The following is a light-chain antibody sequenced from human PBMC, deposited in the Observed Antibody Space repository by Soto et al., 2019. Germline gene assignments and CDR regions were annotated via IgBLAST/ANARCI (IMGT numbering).Light chain of an antibody. CDR2: AAS. CDR1: QDIGND. Sequence: DIQMTQSPSSLSASVGDRLTITCRARQDIGNDLGWYQHKPGKAPKRLIYAASRLQSGVPSRFSGSGSGTEFILTISGLQPEDVAIYYCLQHNSFPWTFGQGTKVEIK. J-gene: IGKJ1*01. V-gene: IGKV1-17*01. CDR3: LQHNSFPWT.